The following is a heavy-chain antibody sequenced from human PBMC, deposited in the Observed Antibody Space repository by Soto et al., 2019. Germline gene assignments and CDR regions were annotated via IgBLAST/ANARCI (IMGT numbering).Heavy chain of an antibody. CDR1: GFTFSSYA. J-gene: IGHJ5*02. V-gene: IGHV3-23*01. D-gene: IGHD4-17*01. CDR3: AKPLRGDYGRLGLATGFDP. CDR2: ISGSGGST. Sequence: HPGGSLRLSCAASGFTFSSYAMSWVRQAPGKGLEWVSAISGSGGSTYYADSVKGRFTISRDNSKNTLYLQMNSLRAEDTAVYYCAKPLRGDYGRLGLATGFDPWGQGTLVTVSS.